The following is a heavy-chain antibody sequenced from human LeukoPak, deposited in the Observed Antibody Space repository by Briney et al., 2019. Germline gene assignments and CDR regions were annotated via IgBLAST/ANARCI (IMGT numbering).Heavy chain of an antibody. V-gene: IGHV3-7*03. CDR1: GFTFSSYW. CDR2: IKQDGSEK. Sequence: PGGSLRLSCAASGFTFSSYWMSWVRQAPGKGLEWVANIKQDGSEKYYADSVKGRFTISRDNSKNTLYLQMNRLRAEDTAVYYCAKGGVVHAFDMWGQGTMTVSS. D-gene: IGHD2-15*01. CDR3: AKGGVVHAFDM. J-gene: IGHJ3*02.